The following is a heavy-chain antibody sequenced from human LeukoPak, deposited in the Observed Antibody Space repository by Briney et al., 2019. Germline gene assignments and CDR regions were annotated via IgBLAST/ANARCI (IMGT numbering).Heavy chain of an antibody. CDR2: TYHSGST. Sequence: SQTLSLTCTVSSGSISSGGYYWSWIRQPPGKGLEWIGYTYHSGSTYCNPSLKSRVTISVDRPKNQFSLKLSSVTAADTAVYYCARDGYCSSTSCYDAFDIWGQGTMVTVSS. CDR3: ARDGYCSSTSCYDAFDI. V-gene: IGHV4-30-2*01. J-gene: IGHJ3*02. CDR1: SGSISSGGYY. D-gene: IGHD2-2*03.